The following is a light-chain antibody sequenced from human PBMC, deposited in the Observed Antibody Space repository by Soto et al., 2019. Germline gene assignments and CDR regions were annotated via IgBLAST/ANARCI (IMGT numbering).Light chain of an antibody. CDR1: SSDVGAYNY. J-gene: IGLJ3*02. CDR3: SSYADSISVL. CDR2: EVT. Sequence: QSAVTQPPSASGSPGQSVTISCTGTSSDVGAYNYVSWYQQHPGKAPKLMIYEVTKRPSGVPDRFSGSKSGNTASLTVSGLQAEDEADYYCSSYADSISVLFGGGTKVTVL. V-gene: IGLV2-8*01.